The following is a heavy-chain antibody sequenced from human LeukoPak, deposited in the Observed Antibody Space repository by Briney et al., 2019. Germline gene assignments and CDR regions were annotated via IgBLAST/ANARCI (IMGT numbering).Heavy chain of an antibody. CDR3: ARCNYDILTGYYPSYYFDY. D-gene: IGHD3-9*01. V-gene: IGHV3-7*03. Sequence: PGGSLRLSCAASGFTFSSYWMSWVRQAPGKGLEWVANIKQDGSEKYYVDSAKGRFTISRDNAKNSLYLQMNSLRAEDTAVYYCARCNYDILTGYYPSYYFDYWGQGTLVTVSS. J-gene: IGHJ4*02. CDR1: GFTFSSYW. CDR2: IKQDGSEK.